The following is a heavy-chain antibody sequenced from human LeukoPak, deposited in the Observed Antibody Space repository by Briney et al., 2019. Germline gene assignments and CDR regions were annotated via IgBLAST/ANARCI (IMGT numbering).Heavy chain of an antibody. D-gene: IGHD2-2*01. CDR1: GFTFSSFA. V-gene: IGHV3-23*01. Sequence: GGSLRLSCAASGFTFSSFAMTWVRQAPGKGLEWVSSITGSHGPTYNTDSVKGRFTISRDNSKNTLYLQMNSLRVEDTAVYYCAKTPRYCSSNTCYAGYFQHWGQGTLVTVSS. CDR3: AKTPRYCSSNTCYAGYFQH. J-gene: IGHJ1*01. CDR2: ITGSHGPT.